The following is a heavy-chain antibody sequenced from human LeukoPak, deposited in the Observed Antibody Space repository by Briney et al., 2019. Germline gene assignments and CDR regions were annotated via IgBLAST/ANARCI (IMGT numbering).Heavy chain of an antibody. CDR3: ARDGRITIFGVDYYMDV. J-gene: IGHJ6*03. Sequence: PGGSLRLSCAASGFTFSSYAMHWVRQAPGKGLEWVAVISFDGSNKYYADSVKGRFTISRDNSKNTLYLQMNSLRAEDTAVYYCARDGRITIFGVDYYMDVWGKGTTVTVSS. D-gene: IGHD3-3*01. CDR2: ISFDGSNK. V-gene: IGHV3-30*01. CDR1: GFTFSSYA.